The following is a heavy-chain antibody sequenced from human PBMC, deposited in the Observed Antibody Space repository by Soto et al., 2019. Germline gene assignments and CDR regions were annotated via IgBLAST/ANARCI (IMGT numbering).Heavy chain of an antibody. D-gene: IGHD3-22*01. V-gene: IGHV4-59*03. CDR1: GGSIRSYC. J-gene: IGHJ6*03. Sequence: QVRLQESGPGLLKPSETLSLTCTVSGGSIRSYCWTWIRQPPGEGLEWIGCICNSGSTNYNPSLKIRVTISVDTQMNQFSLQLSSVTVADTAVYYCAGGGSIVVATRRLMDVWGKGTTVTVSS. CDR3: AGGGSIVVATRRLMDV. CDR2: ICNSGST.